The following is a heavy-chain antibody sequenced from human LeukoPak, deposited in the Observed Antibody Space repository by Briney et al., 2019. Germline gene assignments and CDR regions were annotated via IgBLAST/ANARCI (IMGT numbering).Heavy chain of an antibody. V-gene: IGHV4-39*07. CDR3: ARDPSYYDSSGPMDV. CDR2: IYYSGST. D-gene: IGHD3-22*01. CDR1: GGSISSSSYY. Sequence: PSETLSLTCTVSGGSISSSSYYWGWIRQPPGKGLEWIGSIYYSGSTYYNPSLKSRVTISVDTSKNQFSLKLSSVTAADTAVYYCARDPSYYDSSGPMDVWGKGTTVTVSS. J-gene: IGHJ6*03.